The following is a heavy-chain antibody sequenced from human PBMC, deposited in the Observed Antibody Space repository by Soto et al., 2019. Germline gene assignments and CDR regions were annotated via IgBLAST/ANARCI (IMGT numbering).Heavy chain of an antibody. V-gene: IGHV3-15*01. J-gene: IGHJ4*02. CDR3: TYSASDY. D-gene: IGHD1-26*01. CDR1: GFTFSNAW. CDR2: IKSKTDGGTI. Sequence: LRLSCAASGFTFSNAWMTWVRQAPGKGLEWVGRIKSKTDGGTIDYAAPVKGRFTISRDDSENTVYLQMNSLKTEDTAVYYCTYSASDYWGQGTLVTVSS.